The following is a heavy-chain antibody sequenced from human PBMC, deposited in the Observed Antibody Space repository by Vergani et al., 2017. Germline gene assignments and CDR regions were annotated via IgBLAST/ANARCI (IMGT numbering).Heavy chain of an antibody. V-gene: IGHV3-7*01. D-gene: IGHD3-9*01. CDR3: ARGGILTGYYSPYYYYGMDV. J-gene: IGHJ6*02. Sequence: EVQLVESGGGLLKPGESLRLSCAVSGFPFSGSYMTWVRQAPGKGLEWVANIKQDGSEKYYVDSVKGRFTISRDNAKNSLYLRMNSLRAEDTAVYYCARGGILTGYYSPYYYYGMDVWGQGTTVTVSS. CDR2: IKQDGSEK. CDR1: GFPFSGSY.